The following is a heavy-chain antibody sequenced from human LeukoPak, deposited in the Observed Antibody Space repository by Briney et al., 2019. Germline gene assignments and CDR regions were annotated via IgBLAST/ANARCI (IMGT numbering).Heavy chain of an antibody. CDR1: GYTFTSYG. D-gene: IGHD3-3*01. CDR2: ISAYNGNT. V-gene: IGHV1-18*01. CDR3: ARDRRGVDFWSGYYTHNDAFDI. J-gene: IGHJ3*02. Sequence: GASVKVSCKASGYTFTSYGISWVRQAPGQGLEWMGWISAYNGNTNYAQKLQGRVTMTTDTSTSTAYMELRSLRSDDTAVYYCARDRRGVDFWSGYYTHNDAFDIWGQGTMVTVSS.